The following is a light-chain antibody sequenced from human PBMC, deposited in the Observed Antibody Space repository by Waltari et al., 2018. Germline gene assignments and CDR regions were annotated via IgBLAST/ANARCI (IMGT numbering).Light chain of an antibody. CDR1: QSVSRT. V-gene: IGKV3-20*01. Sequence: ELVVTQSPAPPALSTGERGTLSCRASQSVSRTLAWYQQKPGQAPRPLIYGASTRATGIPERFSGGGSGTDFSLTISRLEPEDFAVYYCQHYVRLPVTFGQGTKVEIK. CDR2: GAS. J-gene: IGKJ1*01. CDR3: QHYVRLPVT.